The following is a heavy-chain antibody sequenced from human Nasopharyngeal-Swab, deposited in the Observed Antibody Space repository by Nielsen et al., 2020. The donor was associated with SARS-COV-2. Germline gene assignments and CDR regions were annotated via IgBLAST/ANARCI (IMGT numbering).Heavy chain of an antibody. CDR2: INPGSGDT. D-gene: IGHD2-2*01. CDR3: ARRTDCSGTGCIFDY. CDR1: GYTFSDYY. V-gene: IGHV1-2*06. J-gene: IGHJ4*02. Sequence: ASVKVSCKASGYTFSDYYIHWVRQAPGQRLEWIGRINPGSGDTYYAQKFQGRITVTGDTSINTAYMELSRLTSDDTAVYFCARRTDCSGTGCIFDYWGQGTLVTVSS.